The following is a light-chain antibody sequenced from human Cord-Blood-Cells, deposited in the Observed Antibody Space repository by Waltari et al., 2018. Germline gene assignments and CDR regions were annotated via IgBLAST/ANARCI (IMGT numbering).Light chain of an antibody. Sequence: EIVMTQSPATLSVSPGERATLSCRASQSVSSNLARYQQKPWQAPRLLIYGASTRATGIPARFSGSGSVTEFTLTISSLQSEDFAVYYCQQYNNWLTFGGGTKVEIK. J-gene: IGKJ4*01. CDR2: GAS. CDR1: QSVSSN. CDR3: QQYNNWLT. V-gene: IGKV3-15*01.